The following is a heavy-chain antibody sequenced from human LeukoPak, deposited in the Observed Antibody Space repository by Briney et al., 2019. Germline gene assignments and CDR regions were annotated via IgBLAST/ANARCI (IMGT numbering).Heavy chain of an antibody. D-gene: IGHD6-19*01. V-gene: IGHV4-59*01. Sequence: SETLSLTCTVAGGSISSYYWSWIRQPPGKELEWIGYIYYSGSTNYNPSLKSRVTISVDTSKNRFSLKLSSVTAADTAVYYCGGAAYSSGWYETYYYYYMDVWGKGTTVTVSS. CDR3: GGAAYSSGWYETYYYYYMDV. CDR2: IYYSGST. CDR1: GGSISSYY. J-gene: IGHJ6*03.